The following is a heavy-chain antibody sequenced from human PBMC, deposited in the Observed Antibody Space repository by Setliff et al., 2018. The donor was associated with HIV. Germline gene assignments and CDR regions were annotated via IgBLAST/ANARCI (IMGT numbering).Heavy chain of an antibody. Sequence: GASVKVSCKASGYTFTSYGIGWVRQAPGQGLEWMGWISPRNADRRISQRFRGRVSLTRDTSISTAFLELSGLHSDDTAVHYCARVSSFNKIIREAFDIWGQGTLVTVSS. CDR2: ISPRNADR. V-gene: IGHV1-18*01. D-gene: IGHD3-10*01. CDR1: GYTFTSYG. J-gene: IGHJ3*02. CDR3: ARVSSFNKIIREAFDI.